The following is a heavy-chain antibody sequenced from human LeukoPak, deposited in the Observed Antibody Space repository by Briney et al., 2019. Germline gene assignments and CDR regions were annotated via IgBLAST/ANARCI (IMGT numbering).Heavy chain of an antibody. CDR3: ARGQLVRAFDY. D-gene: IGHD6-13*01. Sequence: PGGSLRLSCAASGFTFSSYAMSWVRQAPGKGLEWVSSISSSYIYYADSVKGRFTISRDNAKNSLYLQMNSLRAEDTAVYYCARGQLVRAFDYWGQGTLVTVSS. V-gene: IGHV3-21*01. CDR1: GFTFSSYA. CDR2: ISSSYI. J-gene: IGHJ4*02.